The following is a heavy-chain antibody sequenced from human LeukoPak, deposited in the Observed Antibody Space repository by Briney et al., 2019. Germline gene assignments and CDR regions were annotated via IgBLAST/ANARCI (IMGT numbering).Heavy chain of an antibody. CDR1: GGTFSSYA. J-gene: IGHJ4*02. D-gene: IGHD3-22*01. CDR3: ARAQRNYYDSSGYHY. Sequence: ASVKVSCKASGGTFSSYAISWVRQAPGQGLEWMGGIIPIFGTANYAQKFQGRVTITADESTSTAYMELSSLRSEDTAVYYCARAQRNYYDSSGYHYWGQGTLVTVSS. CDR2: IIPIFGTA. V-gene: IGHV1-69*13.